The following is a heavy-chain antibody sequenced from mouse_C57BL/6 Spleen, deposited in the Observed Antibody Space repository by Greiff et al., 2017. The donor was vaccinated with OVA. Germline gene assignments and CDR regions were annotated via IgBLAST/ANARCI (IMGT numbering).Heavy chain of an antibody. CDR2: IYPGDGDT. CDR3: ARNYGSSYAMDY. Sequence: VQLQQSGAELVKPGASVKISCKASGYAFSSYWMNWVKQRPGKGLEWIGQIYPGDGDTNYNGKFKGKATLTADKSSSTAYMPLSSLTAEDSAVYVCARNYGSSYAMDYWGQGTSVTVSS. V-gene: IGHV1-80*01. J-gene: IGHJ4*01. D-gene: IGHD1-1*01. CDR1: GYAFSSYW.